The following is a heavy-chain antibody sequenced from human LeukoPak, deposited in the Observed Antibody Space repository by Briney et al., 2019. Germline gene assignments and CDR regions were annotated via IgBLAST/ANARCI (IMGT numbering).Heavy chain of an antibody. Sequence: GESLKISCKGSGYSFTSYWIGWVRPMPGKGLEWMVIIYPGDSDTRYSPCFQGQVTISADKSISTAYLQWSSLKASDTAMYYCARHSSGWSSIGYFDYWGQGTLVTVSS. V-gene: IGHV5-51*01. D-gene: IGHD6-19*01. CDR3: ARHSSGWSSIGYFDY. J-gene: IGHJ4*02. CDR1: GYSFTSYW. CDR2: IYPGDSDT.